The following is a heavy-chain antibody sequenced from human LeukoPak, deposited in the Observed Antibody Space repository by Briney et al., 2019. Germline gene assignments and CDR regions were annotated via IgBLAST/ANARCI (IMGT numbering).Heavy chain of an antibody. D-gene: IGHD3-16*01. V-gene: IGHV4-59*12. CDR2: IHYSGGT. CDR1: GGSISSYY. CDR3: ARDDLGGGAFDY. Sequence: SETLSLTCTVSGGSISSYYWSWIRQPPGEGLEWIGIIHYSGGTFYNPSLKSRVTISVDTSKNQFSLKLSSVTAADTAVYYCARDDLGGGAFDYWGQGILVTVSS. J-gene: IGHJ4*02.